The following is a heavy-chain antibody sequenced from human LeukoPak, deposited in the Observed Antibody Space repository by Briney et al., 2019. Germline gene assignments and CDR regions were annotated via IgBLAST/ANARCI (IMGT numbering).Heavy chain of an antibody. CDR2: IYHSGST. CDR1: GYSISSGYY. Sequence: PSETLSLTCAVSGYSISSGYYWGWIRQPPGKGLEWIGSIYHSGSTYYNPSLKSRVTISVDTSKNQFSLKLSSVTAADTAVYYCARDIKIAVAGHSLRYYYYMDVWGKGTTVTVSS. V-gene: IGHV4-38-2*02. D-gene: IGHD6-19*01. J-gene: IGHJ6*03. CDR3: ARDIKIAVAGHSLRYYYYMDV.